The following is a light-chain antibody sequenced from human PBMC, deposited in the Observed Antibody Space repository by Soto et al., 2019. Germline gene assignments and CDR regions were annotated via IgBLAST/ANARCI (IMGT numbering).Light chain of an antibody. CDR3: SSYPTSSTVV. Sequence: QSALTQPASVSGSPGQSITISCIGTGSDVGGYDFVSWYQQHTGKAPKLIIYDVTNRPSGVSDRFSGSKSGNTASLTISGLQAEDEADYYCSSYPTSSTVVFGGGTKVTVL. J-gene: IGLJ2*01. CDR1: GSDVGGYDF. CDR2: DVT. V-gene: IGLV2-14*03.